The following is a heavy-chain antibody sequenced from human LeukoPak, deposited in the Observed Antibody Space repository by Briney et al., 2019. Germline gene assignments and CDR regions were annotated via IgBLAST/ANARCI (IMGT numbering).Heavy chain of an antibody. CDR3: AREVVGHGGNSGDY. V-gene: IGHV1-2*02. J-gene: IGHJ4*02. Sequence: GASVKVSCKASVYTFTSYYIHWVRQAPGQGLERIGWINPNSGGTNYAQKFQGRVTMTRDTSISTAYMELSRLRSDDTAVYYCAREVVGHGGNSGDYWGQGTLVTVSS. CDR1: VYTFTSYY. CDR2: INPNSGGT. D-gene: IGHD4-23*01.